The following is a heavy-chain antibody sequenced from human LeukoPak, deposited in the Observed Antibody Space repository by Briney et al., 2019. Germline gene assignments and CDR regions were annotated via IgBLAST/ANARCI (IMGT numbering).Heavy chain of an antibody. Sequence: GGSLRLSCAASGFTFSSYAMSWVRQAPWERLDWVGVISGRGGDKYYADSVNGRFIISRDNSKNTVYLQMNRLRGEETAVYYCAKDSHLRGLDYYDSWGQGTLVTVSS. V-gene: IGHV3-23*01. CDR3: AKDSHLRGLDYYDS. J-gene: IGHJ4*01. CDR2: ISGRGGDK. D-gene: IGHD3-3*01. CDR1: GFTFSSYA.